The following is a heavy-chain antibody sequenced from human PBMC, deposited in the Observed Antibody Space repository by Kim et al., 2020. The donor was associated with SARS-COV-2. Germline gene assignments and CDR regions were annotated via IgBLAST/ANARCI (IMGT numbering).Heavy chain of an antibody. V-gene: IGHV4-4*02. CDR3: ARMATAVAGRFASFGRESYYYGMDV. CDR2: IYHSGST. D-gene: IGHD6-19*01. Sequence: SETLSLTCAVSGGSISSSNWWSWVRQPPGKGLEWIGEIYHSGSTNYNPSLKSRVTISVDKSKNQFSLKLSSVTAADTAVYYCARMATAVAGRFASFGRESYYYGMDVWGQGTTVTVSS. CDR1: GGSISSSNW. J-gene: IGHJ6*02.